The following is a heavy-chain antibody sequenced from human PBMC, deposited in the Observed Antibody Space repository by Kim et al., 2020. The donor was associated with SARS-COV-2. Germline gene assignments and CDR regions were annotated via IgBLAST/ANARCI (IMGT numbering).Heavy chain of an antibody. D-gene: IGHD3-10*01. Sequence: SETLSLTCTVSGGSVSSGSYYWSWIRQPPGKGLEWIGYIYYSGSTNYNPSLKSRVTISVDTSKNQFSLKLSSVTAADTAVYYCARVEALWFGELSYYWYFDLWGRGTLVPVSS. V-gene: IGHV4-61*01. CDR1: GGSVSSGSYY. CDR2: IYYSGST. J-gene: IGHJ2*01. CDR3: ARVEALWFGELSYYWYFDL.